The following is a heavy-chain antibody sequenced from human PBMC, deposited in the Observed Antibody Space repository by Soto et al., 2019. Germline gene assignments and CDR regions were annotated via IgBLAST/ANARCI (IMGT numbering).Heavy chain of an antibody. Sequence: EVQLLESGGGLVQPGGSLRLSCAASGFTFSSYAMSWVRQAPAQGLEWVAGISGSGGSTYYADSVDVRFTISRDSSKEMLYLKMDSLRAEDTAVYYCAQKQASSSPWGALDIWGQGTMVSVSS. CDR2: ISGSGGST. D-gene: IGHD6-6*01. J-gene: IGHJ3*02. CDR3: AQKQASSSPWGALDI. CDR1: GFTFSSYA. V-gene: IGHV3-23*01.